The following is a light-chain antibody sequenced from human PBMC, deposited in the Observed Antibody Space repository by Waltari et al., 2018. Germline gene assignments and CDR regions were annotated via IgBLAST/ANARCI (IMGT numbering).Light chain of an antibody. Sequence: ITCRASQGIRTWLSWYQKRPGEAPRLLIHDATSLQSGVPSRFNGGGSGTDFTLTISGLQPEDFATYYCQQANSFPITFGQGTRLDIK. V-gene: IGKV1D-12*01. CDR3: QQANSFPIT. CDR2: DAT. J-gene: IGKJ5*01. CDR1: QGIRTW.